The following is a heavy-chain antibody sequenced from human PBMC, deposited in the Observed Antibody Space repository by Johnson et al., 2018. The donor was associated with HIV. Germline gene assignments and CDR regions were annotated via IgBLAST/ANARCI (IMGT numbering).Heavy chain of an antibody. CDR1: GFTFSNYW. CDR3: ARDELYRMYALTALDI. V-gene: IGHV3-7*05. CDR2: IKQDGTEK. D-gene: IGHD2-15*01. J-gene: IGHJ3*02. Sequence: VQLVESGGGLVQTGGSLRLSCAVSGFTFSNYWMNWVRQGPGKGLEWVANIKQDGTEKHYVDSVKGRFTISRDNAKKSLYLQMNSLRAEDTALYYCARDELYRMYALTALDIWGQGTMVIVSS.